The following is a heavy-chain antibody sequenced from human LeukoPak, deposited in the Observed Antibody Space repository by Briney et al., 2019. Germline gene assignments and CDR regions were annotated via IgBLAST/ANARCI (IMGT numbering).Heavy chain of an antibody. Sequence: PSETLSLTCTVSGGSISSSSYYWGWIRQPPGKGLEWIGSIYYSGSTYYNPSLKSRVTISVDTSKNQFSLKLSSVTAADTAVYYCAGSRSGYYYYYMDVWGKGTTVTVSS. D-gene: IGHD6-13*01. J-gene: IGHJ6*03. CDR1: GGSISSSSYY. V-gene: IGHV4-39*07. CDR2: IYYSGST. CDR3: AGSRSGYYYYYMDV.